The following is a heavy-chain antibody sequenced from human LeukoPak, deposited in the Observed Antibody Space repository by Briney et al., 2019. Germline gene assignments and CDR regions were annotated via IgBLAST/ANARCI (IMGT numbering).Heavy chain of an antibody. V-gene: IGHV3-7*01. J-gene: IGHJ4*02. CDR3: ARHLSGVTGYTYGRGIDY. Sequence: GGSLRLSCAASGFTFSSYWMSWVRQAPGKGLEWVANIKKDGSEKYYVDSVKGRFTISRDNAKKSMYLQMNSLRAEDTAVYYCARHLSGVTGYTYGRGIDYWGQGTLVTVSS. D-gene: IGHD5-18*01. CDR1: GFTFSSYW. CDR2: IKKDGSEK.